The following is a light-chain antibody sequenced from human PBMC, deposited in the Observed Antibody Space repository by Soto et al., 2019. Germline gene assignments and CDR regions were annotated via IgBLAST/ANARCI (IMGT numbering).Light chain of an antibody. CDR1: QSISSW. J-gene: IGKJ1*01. CDR3: QQYNSYWRR. Sequence: DIQMTQSPSTLSASVGDRVTITCRASQSISSWLAWYQQKTGKAPKLLIYKASSLESGVPSRFSGSGSGKEFTLTISSLQPDDFATYNCQQYNSYWRRVGQGTKVEIK. V-gene: IGKV1-5*03. CDR2: KAS.